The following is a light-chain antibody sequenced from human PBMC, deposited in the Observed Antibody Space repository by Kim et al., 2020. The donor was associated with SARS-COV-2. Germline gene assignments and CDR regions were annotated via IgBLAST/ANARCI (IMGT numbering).Light chain of an antibody. Sequence: QSALTQPASVSGYPGQSITISCTGTSSDVGGYNYVSWYQQHPGKAPKLMIYEVSNRPSGVSNRFSGSKSGNTASLTIPGLQAEDEADYYCSSYTSSSSWVFGGGTQLTVL. CDR1: SSDVGGYNY. V-gene: IGLV2-14*01. CDR2: EVS. CDR3: SSYTSSSSWV. J-gene: IGLJ3*02.